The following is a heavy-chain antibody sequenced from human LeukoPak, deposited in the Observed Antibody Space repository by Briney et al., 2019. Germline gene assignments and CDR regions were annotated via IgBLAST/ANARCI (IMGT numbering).Heavy chain of an antibody. CDR1: GFTFSRYA. Sequence: GGSLRLSCVASGFTFSRYAMNWVRQAPGKGLEWVAVISYDGSNKYYADSVKGRFTISRDNSKNTLYLQMNSLRAEDTAVYYCARRAGAYSHPYDYWGQGTLVTVSS. D-gene: IGHD4/OR15-4a*01. CDR2: ISYDGSNK. V-gene: IGHV3-30*14. J-gene: IGHJ4*02. CDR3: ARRAGAYSHPYDY.